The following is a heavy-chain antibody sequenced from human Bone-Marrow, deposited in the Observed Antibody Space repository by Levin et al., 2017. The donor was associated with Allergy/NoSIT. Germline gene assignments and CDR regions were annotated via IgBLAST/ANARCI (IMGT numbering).Heavy chain of an antibody. Sequence: RAGGSLRLSCAVYGGSFSGYYWSWIRQPPGKGLEWIGEINHSGSTNYNPSLKSRVTISVDTSKNQFSLKLSSVTAADTAVYYCARIGYSYGLYGMDVWGQGTTVTVSS. V-gene: IGHV4-34*01. J-gene: IGHJ6*02. D-gene: IGHD5-18*01. CDR3: ARIGYSYGLYGMDV. CDR2: INHSGST. CDR1: GGSFSGYY.